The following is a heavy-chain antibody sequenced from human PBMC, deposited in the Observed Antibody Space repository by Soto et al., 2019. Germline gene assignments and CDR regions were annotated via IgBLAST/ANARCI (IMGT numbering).Heavy chain of an antibody. J-gene: IGHJ5*02. CDR1: GGCINIGVYS. Sequence: PSETLSLTCAFSGGCINIGVYSWSWIRQPPGKGLEWIGYIYHSGGTYYNPSLKSRVTISVDRSKNQFSLKMSSVTAADTAVYNCARVPGDFWSGYYSWFDPWGQGTLVTVS. CDR2: IYHSGGT. V-gene: IGHV4-30-2*01. D-gene: IGHD3-3*01. CDR3: ARVPGDFWSGYYSWFDP.